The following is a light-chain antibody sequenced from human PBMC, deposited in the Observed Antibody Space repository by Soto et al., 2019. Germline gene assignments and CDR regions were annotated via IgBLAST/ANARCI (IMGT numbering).Light chain of an antibody. Sequence: QSVLTQSPSASASLGASVKLTCTLSSGHSSYAIAWHQQQPEKGPRYLMEINSDGSHTKGDGVPDRFSGSSSWADRYLTISSLQSDDEADYYCQAWGTGGVFGGGTKVTVL. V-gene: IGLV4-69*01. CDR2: INSDGSH. CDR3: QAWGTGGV. J-gene: IGLJ3*02. CDR1: SGHSSYA.